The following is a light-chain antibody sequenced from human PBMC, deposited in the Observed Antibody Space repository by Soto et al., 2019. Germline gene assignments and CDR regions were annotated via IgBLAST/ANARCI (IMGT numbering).Light chain of an antibody. CDR3: QQYSNWPRT. J-gene: IGKJ1*01. V-gene: IGKV3-15*01. Sequence: EILMPQSPPPLSLSPGEKATLSCRAGQSISNNLAWYQQKPGQAPRLLIYGASTRATGIPARFTGSGSGTEFTLTISSLQSEDFAVYYCQQYSNWPRTFGQGTKV. CDR1: QSISNN. CDR2: GAS.